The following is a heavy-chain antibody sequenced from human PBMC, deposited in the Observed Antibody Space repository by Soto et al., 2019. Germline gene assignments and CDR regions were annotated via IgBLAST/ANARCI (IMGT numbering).Heavy chain of an antibody. CDR3: ARWGTYSSSDGLHYYGMDV. J-gene: IGHJ6*02. CDR1: GGSISSHY. D-gene: IGHD6-19*01. V-gene: IGHV4-59*11. CDR2: IYYTGST. Sequence: PSETLYLTCTVSGGSISSHYWSWIRRPPGKGLEWIAYIYYTGSTYYNPSLNSRVTISVDTSKNQFSLRLSSVTAADTAVYYCARWGTYSSSDGLHYYGMDVWGQGTTVTVSS.